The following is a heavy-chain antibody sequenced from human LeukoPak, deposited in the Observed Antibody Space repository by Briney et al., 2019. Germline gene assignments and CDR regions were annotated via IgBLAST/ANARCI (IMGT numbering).Heavy chain of an antibody. CDR3: ARRPYYYDSSGYLIENAFDI. CDR2: ISAYNGNT. J-gene: IGHJ3*02. V-gene: IGHV1-18*01. Sequence: GASVKVSCKASGYTFTSYGISWVRQAPGQGLEWMGWISAYNGNTNYAQKLQGRVTMTTDTSTSTAYMELRSLRSDDTAVYYCARRPYYYDSSGYLIENAFDIWGQGTMVTVSS. D-gene: IGHD3-22*01. CDR1: GYTFTSYG.